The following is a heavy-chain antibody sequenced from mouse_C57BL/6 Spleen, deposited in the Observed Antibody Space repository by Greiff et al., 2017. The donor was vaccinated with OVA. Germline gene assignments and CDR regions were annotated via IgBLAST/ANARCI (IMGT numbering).Heavy chain of an antibody. V-gene: IGHV1-82*01. Sequence: QVQLQQSGPELVKPGASVKISCKASGYAFSSSWMNWVKQRPGKGLEWIGRIYPGDGDTNYNGKFKGKATLTADKSSSTAYMQLSSLTSEDSAVYFCARSFITTVDYYAMDYWGQGTSVTVSS. CDR2: IYPGDGDT. CDR3: ARSFITTVDYYAMDY. D-gene: IGHD1-1*01. J-gene: IGHJ4*01. CDR1: GYAFSSSW.